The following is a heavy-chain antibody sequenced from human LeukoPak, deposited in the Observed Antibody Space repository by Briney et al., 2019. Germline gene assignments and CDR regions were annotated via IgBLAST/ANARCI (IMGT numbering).Heavy chain of an antibody. J-gene: IGHJ4*02. V-gene: IGHV3-20*04. CDR1: GFTFGGYG. CDR2: INWNGGST. D-gene: IGHD3/OR15-3a*01. Sequence: PGGSLRLSCTASGFTFGGYGMSWVRQAPGKGLEWVSGINWNGGSTGYADSVKGRFTISRDNAKNSLYLQMNSLRAEDTALYYCARDWTGYYGSDYWGQGTLVTVSS. CDR3: ARDWTGYYGSDY.